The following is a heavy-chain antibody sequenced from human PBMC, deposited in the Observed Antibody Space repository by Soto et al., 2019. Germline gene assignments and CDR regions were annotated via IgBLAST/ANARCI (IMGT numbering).Heavy chain of an antibody. CDR3: AREYSSSSGYYFDY. D-gene: IGHD6-6*01. CDR1: GGSISSYY. Sequence: KASETLSLTCTVSGGSISSYYWSWIRQPPGKGLEWIGYIYYSGSTNYNPSLKSRVTISVDTSKNQFSLKLSSVTAADTAVYHCAREYSSSSGYYFDYWGQGTLVTVSS. V-gene: IGHV4-59*01. J-gene: IGHJ4*02. CDR2: IYYSGST.